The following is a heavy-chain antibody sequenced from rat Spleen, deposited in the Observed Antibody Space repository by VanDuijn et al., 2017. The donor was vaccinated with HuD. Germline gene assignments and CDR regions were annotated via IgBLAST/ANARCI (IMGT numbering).Heavy chain of an antibody. J-gene: IGHJ2*01. Sequence: EVQLVESGGGLVQPGRSLKLSCAASGFTFSNYGMHWIRQAPMKGLEWVASISPSGGSTHYGDSVKGRFTISRDHAKNTLYLQISSLRSEDTATYYCARQEDYGGYSRDYFGYWGQGVVVTVSS. CDR2: ISPSGGST. CDR3: ARQEDYGGYSRDYFGY. V-gene: IGHV5-19*01. CDR1: GFTFSNYG. D-gene: IGHD1-11*01.